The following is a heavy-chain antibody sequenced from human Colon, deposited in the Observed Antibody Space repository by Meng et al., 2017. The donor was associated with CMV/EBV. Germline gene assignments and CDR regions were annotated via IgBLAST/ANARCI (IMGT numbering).Heavy chain of an antibody. Sequence: GGSLRLSCATSGFTFSNYWMRWVRQAPGKGLEWVTNIKQDGSEKYYVDSVKGRFTISRDNAKNSVSLQMNNLRAEDTAVYYCTRPARGSTNSYWGQGTLVTVSS. CDR3: TRPARGSTNSY. D-gene: IGHD6-13*01. V-gene: IGHV3-7*01. CDR2: IKQDGSEK. CDR1: GFTFSNYW. J-gene: IGHJ4*02.